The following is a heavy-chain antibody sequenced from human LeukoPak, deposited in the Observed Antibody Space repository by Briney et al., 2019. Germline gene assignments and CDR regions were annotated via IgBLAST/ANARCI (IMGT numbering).Heavy chain of an antibody. D-gene: IGHD1-26*01. J-gene: IGHJ4*02. Sequence: SETLSLTCAVYGGSFSGYYWSWIRQPPGMGLEWIGDINHSGGTNYIPSLKSRVTISVDTSKNQFSLKLTSVTAADTAVYYCARQMVGGRRFDHWGQGTLVTVSS. CDR3: ARQMVGGRRFDH. V-gene: IGHV4-34*01. CDR2: INHSGGT. CDR1: GGSFSGYY.